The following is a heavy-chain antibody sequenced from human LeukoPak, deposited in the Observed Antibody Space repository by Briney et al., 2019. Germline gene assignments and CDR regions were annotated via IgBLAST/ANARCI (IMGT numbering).Heavy chain of an antibody. CDR3: ARDPVGGSTIFDY. V-gene: IGHV6-1*01. CDR2: TYYRSKWYY. CDR1: GDSVPSNSAA. J-gene: IGHJ4*02. D-gene: IGHD1-26*01. Sequence: SQTLSLTCAISGDSVPSNSAAWNWIRQSPSRGLEWLGRTYYRSKWYYDYAVAVKSRISINPDTSKNQFSLQLSSVTPEDTAVYYCARDPVGGSTIFDYWGQGTLVTVSS.